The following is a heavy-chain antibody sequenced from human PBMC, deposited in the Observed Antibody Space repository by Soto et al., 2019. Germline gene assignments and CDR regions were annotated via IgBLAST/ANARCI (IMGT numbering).Heavy chain of an antibody. CDR1: GFTFSNAG. CDR2: IKSKTDGGTT. J-gene: IGHJ6*02. Sequence: EVQLVESGGALVKPGGSLRPPCAASGFTFSNAGMNWFRHSPGKGLGGVGRIKSKTDGGTTDYAAPVKGRFTISRDDSKNTLYLQMNSLKTEDTAVYYCTTDYKARNRGRYYYYGMDVWGQGTTVTVSS. CDR3: TTDYKARNRGRYYYYGMDV. D-gene: IGHD7-27*01. V-gene: IGHV3-15*07.